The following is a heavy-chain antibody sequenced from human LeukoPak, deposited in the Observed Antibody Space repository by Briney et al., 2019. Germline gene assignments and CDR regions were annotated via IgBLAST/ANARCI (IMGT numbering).Heavy chain of an antibody. CDR1: GGPISSSNW. J-gene: IGHJ4*02. CDR2: IYHSGST. CDR3: ARGSIVGATGFDY. D-gene: IGHD1-26*01. V-gene: IGHV4-4*02. Sequence: SGTLSLTCAVSGGPISSSNWRSRVRQPPGKGLDWLGEIYHSGSTHYNPSLKSRVTISVDTSKNQFSLKLSSVTAADTAVYYCARGSIVGATGFDYWGQGTLVTVSS.